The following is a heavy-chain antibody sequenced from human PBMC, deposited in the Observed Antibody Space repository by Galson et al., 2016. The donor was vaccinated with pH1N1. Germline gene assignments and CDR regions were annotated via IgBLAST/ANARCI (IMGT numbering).Heavy chain of an antibody. CDR2: IYSGGST. Sequence: SLRLSCAASGFTVSSNYMSWVRQAPGKGLEWVSVIYSGGSTHYADSVKGRFTISRDNSKNTLYLQMNSLRAEDTAVDYCAACGGDCYFDGEYNGFDYWGQGTLVTVSS. V-gene: IGHV3-53*01. D-gene: IGHD2-21*02. CDR3: AACGGDCYFDGEYNGFDY. J-gene: IGHJ4*02. CDR1: GFTVSSNY.